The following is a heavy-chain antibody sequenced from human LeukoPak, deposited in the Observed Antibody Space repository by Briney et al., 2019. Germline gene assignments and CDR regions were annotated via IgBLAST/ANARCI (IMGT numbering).Heavy chain of an antibody. V-gene: IGHV1-8*03. D-gene: IGHD6-19*01. J-gene: IGHJ4*02. CDR2: MNPNSGNT. CDR1: GGTFTSYD. CDR3: ARGLSSGWFRLGYFDY. Sequence: GASVKVSCKASGGTFTSYDINWVRQATGQGLEWMGWMNPNSGNTGYAQKFQGRVTITRNTSISTAYMELSSLRSEDTAVYYCARGLSSGWFRLGYFDYWGQGTLVTVSS.